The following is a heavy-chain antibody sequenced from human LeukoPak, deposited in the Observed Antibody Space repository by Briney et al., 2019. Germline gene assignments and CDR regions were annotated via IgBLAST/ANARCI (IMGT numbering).Heavy chain of an antibody. Sequence: GASVKVSCKASGYTFTGYYMHWVRQAPGQGLEWMGWINPNSGGTNYAQKFQGRVTMTRDTSISTAYMELSRLRSDDTAVCYCARDSIGIAAAGTVYWGQGTLVTVSS. V-gene: IGHV1-2*02. CDR2: INPNSGGT. CDR3: ARDSIGIAAAGTVY. D-gene: IGHD6-13*01. J-gene: IGHJ4*02. CDR1: GYTFTGYY.